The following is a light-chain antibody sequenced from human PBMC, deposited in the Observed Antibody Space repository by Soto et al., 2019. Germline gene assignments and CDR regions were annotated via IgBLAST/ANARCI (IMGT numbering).Light chain of an antibody. CDR1: QTVSITY. Sequence: EIVLTQSPGTLSLSPGESATLSCRASQTVSITYLTWYQQKPGQAPRLLISGASSRAADIPDRFSGSGSGTDFTLTINRLEPEDFAVYYCQQYDSSPRTFGQGTKVDIK. CDR3: QQYDSSPRT. J-gene: IGKJ1*01. V-gene: IGKV3-20*01. CDR2: GAS.